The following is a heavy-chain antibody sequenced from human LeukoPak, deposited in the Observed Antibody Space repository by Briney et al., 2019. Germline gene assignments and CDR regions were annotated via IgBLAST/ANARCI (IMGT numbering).Heavy chain of an antibody. CDR3: AKNKDGSGSPLDY. J-gene: IGHJ4*02. CDR1: GFTFSSYA. CDR2: ISGSGGST. V-gene: IGHV3-23*01. Sequence: GGSLRLSCAASGFTFSSYAMSWVRQAPGKGLEWVSAISGSGGSTYYADSVRGRFTISRDNSKNTLYLQMNSLRGEDTALYYCAKNKDGSGSPLDYWGQGTLVTVSS. D-gene: IGHD3-10*01.